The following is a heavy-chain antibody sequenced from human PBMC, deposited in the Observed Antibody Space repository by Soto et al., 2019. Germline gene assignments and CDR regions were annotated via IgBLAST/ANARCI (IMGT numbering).Heavy chain of an antibody. CDR2: ISATGGGT. CDR3: AKDRRAGGNSAFCFDF. Sequence: GGSLRLSCAASGFTVSSNYMSWVRQAPGKGLEWVSLISATGGGTYYADSVKGRFTISRDNSDNTLYLQVHSLRAEDTAVYYCAKDRRAGGNSAFCFDFWGQGAQVTVSS. CDR1: GFTVSSNY. J-gene: IGHJ5*01. D-gene: IGHD3-16*01. V-gene: IGHV3-53*01.